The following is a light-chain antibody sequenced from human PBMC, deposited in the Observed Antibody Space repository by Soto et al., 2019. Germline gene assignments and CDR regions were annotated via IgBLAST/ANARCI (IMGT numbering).Light chain of an antibody. J-gene: IGKJ1*01. V-gene: IGKV1-5*01. Sequence: DIQRTQSPSTLSASVGDRVTITCRASQSISSWLAWYQQKPGKAPKLLIYDASSLESGVPSRFSGSGSGTEFTLTISSLQPDDFATYYCQQYNSYPPTWTFGQGTKVDIK. CDR3: QQYNSYPPTWT. CDR2: DAS. CDR1: QSISSW.